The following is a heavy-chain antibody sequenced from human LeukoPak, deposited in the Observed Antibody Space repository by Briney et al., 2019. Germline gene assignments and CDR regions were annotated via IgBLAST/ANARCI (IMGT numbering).Heavy chain of an antibody. CDR1: GFTFSTYA. CDR2: ICGSGGST. Sequence: GGSLRLSCAASGFTFSTYAMSWVREAPGKGLEWVSSICGSGGSTYYADSAKGRFTIYRENSKNTLYLQMNSLSAEDTAVYYCAKDSSGRGYYGSGSIWAPREATFNYFDYWGQGTLVTVSS. CDR3: AKDSSGRGYYGSGSIWAPREATFNYFDY. J-gene: IGHJ4*02. V-gene: IGHV3-23*01. D-gene: IGHD3-10*01.